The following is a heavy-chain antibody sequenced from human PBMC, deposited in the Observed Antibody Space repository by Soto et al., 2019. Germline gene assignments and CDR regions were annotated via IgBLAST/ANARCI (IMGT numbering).Heavy chain of an antibody. Sequence: SETLSLTCAVSGGSISSGGYSWSWIRQPPGKGLEWIGYIYHSGSTYYNPSLKSRVTISVDTSKNQFSLKLSSVTAADTAVYFCASSTIVLVPAAMVSHWFDPWVQGTLVTVSS. CDR2: IYHSGST. CDR3: ASSTIVLVPAAMVSHWFDP. CDR1: GGSISSGGYS. D-gene: IGHD2-2*01. V-gene: IGHV4-30-2*05. J-gene: IGHJ5*02.